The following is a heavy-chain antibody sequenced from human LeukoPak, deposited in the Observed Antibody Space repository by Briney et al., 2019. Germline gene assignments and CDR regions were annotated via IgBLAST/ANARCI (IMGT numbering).Heavy chain of an antibody. D-gene: IGHD1-26*01. CDR1: GFTFRSFG. CDR3: AKDSKIVGPTFRSYHYMDV. CDR2: ISGSGGSK. V-gene: IGHV3-23*01. Sequence: GTLRLSCAASGFTFRSFGMSWVRQAPGKGLEWVSAISGSGGSKYYADSVKGRFTISRDNSKNTLYLQMNSLRVEDTAVYYCAKDSKIVGPTFRSYHYMDVWGKGTTVTDSS. J-gene: IGHJ6*03.